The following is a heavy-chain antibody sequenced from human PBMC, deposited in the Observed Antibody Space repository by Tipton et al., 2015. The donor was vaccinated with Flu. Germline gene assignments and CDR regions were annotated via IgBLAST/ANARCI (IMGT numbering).Heavy chain of an antibody. J-gene: IGHJ6*02. CDR2: IYHSGST. D-gene: IGHD2-2*02. V-gene: IGHV4-4*02. CDR3: ARDDVVPAAIGPRDYYYYYGMDV. CDR1: GGSISSSNW. Sequence: TLSLTCAVSGGSISSSNWWSWVRQPPGKGLEWIGEIYHSGSTNYNPSLKSRVTISVDKSKNQFSLKLSSVTAADTAVYYCARDDVVPAAIGPRDYYYYYGMDVWGQGTTVTVSS.